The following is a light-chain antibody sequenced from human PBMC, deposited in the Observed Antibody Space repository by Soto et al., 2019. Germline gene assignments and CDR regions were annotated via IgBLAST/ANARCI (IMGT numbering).Light chain of an antibody. V-gene: IGKV1-5*01. J-gene: IGKJ4*01. Sequence: DIQMTQSPSTLSASVGDRVTITCRASQSISSWLAWYQQKPGKAPKLLIYDASSLETGVPSRFSGSGSGTDFTFTISSLQPEDIATYYCQQYDNRPLTFGGGTKVDIK. CDR2: DAS. CDR3: QQYDNRPLT. CDR1: QSISSW.